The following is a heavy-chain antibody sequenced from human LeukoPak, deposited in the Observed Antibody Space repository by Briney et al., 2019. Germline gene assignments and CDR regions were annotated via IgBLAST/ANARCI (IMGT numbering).Heavy chain of an antibody. CDR3: ARDLVPQQLVGVDYFDY. Sequence: PGGSLRLSCAASRFTFSTYAMSWVRQAPGKGLGWVSGISYDGYNTYYADSVKGRFTISRDNSKSTLYLQTNSLRAEDTAVYYCARDLVPQQLVGVDYFDYWGQGTLVTVSS. CDR2: ISYDGYNT. CDR1: RFTFSTYA. D-gene: IGHD6-6*01. V-gene: IGHV3-23*01. J-gene: IGHJ4*02.